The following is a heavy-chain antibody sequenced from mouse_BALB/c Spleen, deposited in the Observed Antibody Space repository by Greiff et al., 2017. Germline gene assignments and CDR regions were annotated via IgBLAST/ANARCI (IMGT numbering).Heavy chain of an antibody. Sequence: VKLMESGGGLVSPGGSLKPSWQASGSTFGAYAMSWVRRSPEKGLEGVAEFSSGGSYTYYPDTVTGRFTISRDNAKNTLYLEMSSLRSEDTAMYYCARVYYGNYERGLDYWGQGTTLTVSS. D-gene: IGHD2-1*01. CDR2: FSSGGSYT. CDR3: ARVYYGNYERGLDY. J-gene: IGHJ2*01. CDR1: GSTFGAYA. V-gene: IGHV5-9-4*01.